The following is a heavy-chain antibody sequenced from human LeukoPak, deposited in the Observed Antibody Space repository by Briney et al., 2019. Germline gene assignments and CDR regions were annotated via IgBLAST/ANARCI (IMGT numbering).Heavy chain of an antibody. Sequence: SETLSLTCAVYGGSFSGYYWSWIRQPPGKGLEWIGEINHSGSTNYNPSLKSRVTISVDTSKNQFSLKLSSVTAADTAVYYCERGRGYYGSGSYYNVPFDYWGQGTLVTVSS. CDR3: ERGRGYYGSGSYYNVPFDY. J-gene: IGHJ4*02. CDR1: GGSFSGYY. CDR2: INHSGST. D-gene: IGHD3-10*01. V-gene: IGHV4-34*01.